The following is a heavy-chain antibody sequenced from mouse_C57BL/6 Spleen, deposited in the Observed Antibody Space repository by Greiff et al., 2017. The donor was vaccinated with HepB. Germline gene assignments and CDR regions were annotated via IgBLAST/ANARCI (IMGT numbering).Heavy chain of an antibody. CDR2: IDPNSGGT. Sequence: QVQLQQPGAELVKPGASVKLSCKASGYTFTSYWMHWVKQRPGRGLEWIGRIDPNSGGTKYNEKFKSKATLTVDKPSSTAYMHLSSLTSEDSAVYYCAREDGYPYWYFDVWGTGTTVTVSS. J-gene: IGHJ1*03. CDR1: GYTFTSYW. CDR3: AREDGYPYWYFDV. V-gene: IGHV1-72*01. D-gene: IGHD2-3*01.